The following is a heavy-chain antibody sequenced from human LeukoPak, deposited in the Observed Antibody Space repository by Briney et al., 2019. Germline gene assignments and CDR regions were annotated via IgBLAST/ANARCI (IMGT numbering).Heavy chain of an antibody. V-gene: IGHV4-39*01. Sequence: PSETLSLICTVSGGSISSSSYYWDYIRQPPGKGLEWIGSIYRTGTTYYNPSLKSRVTISVDTSKDQFSLRLSSVTAADTAVYYCARHAPMVRGIYYFDNWGQGTLITVSS. CDR1: GGSISSSSYY. J-gene: IGHJ4*02. D-gene: IGHD3-10*01. CDR2: IYRTGTT. CDR3: ARHAPMVRGIYYFDN.